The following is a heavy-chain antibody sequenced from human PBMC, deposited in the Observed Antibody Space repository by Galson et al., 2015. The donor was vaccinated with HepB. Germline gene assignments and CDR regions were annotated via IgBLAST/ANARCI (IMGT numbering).Heavy chain of an antibody. D-gene: IGHD3-10*01. CDR2: IYYSGSP. Sequence: LSLTCTVSGGSISSGDYFWNWIRQPPGKGLEWIGYIYYSGSPYYNPSLKSRVTISVDTSQNQFSLKFNSVTAPDTAVYYCAREKVGGSFYYYGMDVWGQGTTVTVSS. CDR1: GGSISSGDYF. V-gene: IGHV4-30-4*01. J-gene: IGHJ6*02. CDR3: AREKVGGSFYYYGMDV.